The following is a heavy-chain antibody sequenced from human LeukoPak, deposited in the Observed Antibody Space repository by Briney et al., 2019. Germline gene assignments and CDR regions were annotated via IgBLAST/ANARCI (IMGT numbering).Heavy chain of an antibody. J-gene: IGHJ4*02. CDR2: ISNDGSTK. D-gene: IGHD3-3*01. CDR3: ARGRSYYTDAPIDF. CDR1: GFTFSNSA. V-gene: IGHV3-30*04. Sequence: PGGSLRLSCAASGFTFSNSAMHWVRRAPGKGLEWVVAISNDGSTKDYADSVKGRLSISRDNIQNTMSVQLNSLRAEDTAVYYCARGRSYYTDAPIDFWGRGTLVTVTS.